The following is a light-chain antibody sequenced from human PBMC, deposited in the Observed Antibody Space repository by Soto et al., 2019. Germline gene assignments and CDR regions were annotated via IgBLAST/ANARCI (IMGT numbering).Light chain of an antibody. V-gene: IGKV1-5*01. Sequence: DIQMTQSPSTLSASVGDRVTITCRASQSIVRWLAWYQQKPGKAPKLLIYDASSLESGVPSRFSGSGSGTEFTLTISSLQPDDFATYYCQQYNSYSRTFGQGPKVEIK. CDR3: QQYNSYSRT. CDR1: QSIVRW. CDR2: DAS. J-gene: IGKJ1*01.